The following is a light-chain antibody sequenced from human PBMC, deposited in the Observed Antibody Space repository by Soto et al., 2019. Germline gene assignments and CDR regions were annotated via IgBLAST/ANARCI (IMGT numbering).Light chain of an antibody. J-gene: IGKJ5*01. CDR2: DAS. V-gene: IGKV3-11*01. CDR3: QERNNWAIT. Sequence: EIVLTQPPATLSLSPGERATLSCRASQSVRGYLAWYQQKPGQAPRLLIYDASNRATGIPARFSGSGSGTDFTLTISSLEPEYFAVYYCQERNNWAITLGQGTGLEIK. CDR1: QSVRGY.